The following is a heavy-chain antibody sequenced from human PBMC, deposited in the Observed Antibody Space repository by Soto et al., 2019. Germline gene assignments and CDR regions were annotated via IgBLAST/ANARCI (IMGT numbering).Heavy chain of an antibody. D-gene: IGHD3-10*01. Sequence: PSETLSLTCTVSGGSISSYYWSWIRQPPGKGLEWIGHIYYSGSTKYNPSLKSRVTKSVDTSKNQFSLKLSSVTAADTAVYYCARGRSPFGTMVRGVMYYYYGMDVWGQGTTVTVSS. J-gene: IGHJ6*02. CDR3: ARGRSPFGTMVRGVMYYYYGMDV. CDR1: GGSISSYY. CDR2: IYYSGST. V-gene: IGHV4-59*12.